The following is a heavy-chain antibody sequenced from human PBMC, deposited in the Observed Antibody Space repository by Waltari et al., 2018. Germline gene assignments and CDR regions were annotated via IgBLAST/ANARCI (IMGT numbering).Heavy chain of an antibody. V-gene: IGHV3-9*01. Sequence: EVQLVESGGGLVQPGRSLRLSCAASGFTFDDYAMHWVRQAPGKGLEWVSGISWNSGSIGYADSVKGRFTISRDNAKNSLYLQMNSLRAEDTALYYCAKGGYSYGYYVDYWGQGTLVTVSS. CDR2: ISWNSGSI. J-gene: IGHJ4*02. CDR3: AKGGYSYGYYVDY. D-gene: IGHD5-18*01. CDR1: GFTFDDYA.